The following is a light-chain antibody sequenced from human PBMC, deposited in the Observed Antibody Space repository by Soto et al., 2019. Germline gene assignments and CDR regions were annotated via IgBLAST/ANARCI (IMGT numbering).Light chain of an antibody. CDR2: KAS. V-gene: IGKV1-5*03. Sequence: DIQMTQSPSILSASVRDRVTITCRASQSIGSWLAWYQQKPGQAPNLLIYKASNLESGVPSRFSGSGSGTEFTLTISSLQPDDFATYYCQQYNSYPLTFGGGTKVDIK. CDR3: QQYNSYPLT. CDR1: QSIGSW. J-gene: IGKJ4*01.